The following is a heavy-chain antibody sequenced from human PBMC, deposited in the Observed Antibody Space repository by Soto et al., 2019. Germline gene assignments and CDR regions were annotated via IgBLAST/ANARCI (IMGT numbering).Heavy chain of an antibody. Sequence: SETLSLTCAVYGGSFSGYYWSWIRQPPGKGLEWIGEINHSGSTNYNPSLKSRVTISVDTSKNQFSLKLSSVTAADTAVYYCARGLXYYYYSSGYYYFDYWGQGTPVT. CDR1: GGSFSGYY. D-gene: IGHD3-22*01. CDR2: INHSGST. V-gene: IGHV4-34*01. CDR3: ARGLXYYYYSSGYYYFDY. J-gene: IGHJ4*02.